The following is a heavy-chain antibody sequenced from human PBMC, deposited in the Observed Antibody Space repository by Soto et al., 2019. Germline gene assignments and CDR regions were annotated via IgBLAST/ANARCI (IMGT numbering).Heavy chain of an antibody. CDR3: ARHSPSGNASYPDY. Sequence: PSETLSLTCTVSGGSISSNTYSWGWIRQPPGKGLEWIGTIYYSGTTYYNPSLKSRVTISVDTSKNRFSLKLNSVTAADTAVYYCARHSPSGNASYPDYWGQGTQVTVS. CDR1: GGSISSNTYS. D-gene: IGHD5-12*01. J-gene: IGHJ4*02. CDR2: IYYSGTT. V-gene: IGHV4-39*01.